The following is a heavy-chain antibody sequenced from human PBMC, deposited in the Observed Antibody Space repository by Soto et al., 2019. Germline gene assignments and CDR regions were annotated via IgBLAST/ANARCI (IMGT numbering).Heavy chain of an antibody. J-gene: IGHJ6*03. CDR3: AKDPITPSYQNYYYYYYMDV. Sequence: VQLVESGGGVVQPGRSLRLSCAASGFTFSSYGMHWVRQAPGKGLEWVAVISYDGSNKYYADSVKGRFTISRDNSKNTLYLQMNSLRAEDTAVYYCAKDPITPSYQNYYYYYYMDVWGKGTTVTVSS. CDR1: GFTFSSYG. V-gene: IGHV3-30*18. CDR2: ISYDGSNK. D-gene: IGHD3-3*01.